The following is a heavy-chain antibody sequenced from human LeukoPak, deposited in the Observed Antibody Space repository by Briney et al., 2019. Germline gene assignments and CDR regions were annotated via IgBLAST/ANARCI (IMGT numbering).Heavy chain of an antibody. CDR3: ARVGGNSAY. CDR2: ILSSGKS. D-gene: IGHD2-21*02. V-gene: IGHV4-59*01. Sequence: SETLSLTCTVSGDSISNYCWIWIRQPPGKTLEWIGYILSSGKSTYNPSPKSRLTMSVDTSKNQFSLKLSSVTAADTALYYCARVGGNSAYWGQGTLVTVSS. CDR1: GDSISNYC. J-gene: IGHJ4*02.